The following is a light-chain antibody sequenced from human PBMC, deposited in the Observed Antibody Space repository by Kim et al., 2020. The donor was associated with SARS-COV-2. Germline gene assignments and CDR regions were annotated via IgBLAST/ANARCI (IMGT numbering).Light chain of an antibody. CDR3: QSYDSRLSGWV. V-gene: IGLV1-40*01. CDR2: ADT. J-gene: IGLJ3*02. Sequence: RVTIACTGSSSNIGAGDDVHWYQQRPGRAPKLLIFADTRRPSGVPDRLSGSKSGTSASLAITGLQAEDEADYYCQSYDSRLSGWVFGGGTKLTVL. CDR1: SSNIGAGDD.